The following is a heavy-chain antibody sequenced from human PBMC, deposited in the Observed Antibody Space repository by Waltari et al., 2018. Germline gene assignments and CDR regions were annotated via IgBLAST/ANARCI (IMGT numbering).Heavy chain of an antibody. CDR2: IYYPGST. D-gene: IGHD6-13*01. V-gene: IGHV4-59*08. J-gene: IGHJ4*02. Sequence: QVQLQESGPGLVKPSETLSLTCTVSGGSIPTYYWSWIRQPPGKGLEWIGYIYYPGSTNYNPALKSRVTMSVDTSKNQFSLKLRSVTAADTAVYYCARRTGLSSSSWYYFDYWGQGTLVTVSS. CDR3: ARRTGLSSSSWYYFDY. CDR1: GGSIPTYY.